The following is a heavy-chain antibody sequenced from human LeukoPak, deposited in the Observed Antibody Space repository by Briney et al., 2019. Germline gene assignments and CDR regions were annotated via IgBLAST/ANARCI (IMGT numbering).Heavy chain of an antibody. V-gene: IGHV3-74*01. Sequence: GGSLRLSCAASGFTFSSYWMHWVRQAPGKGLVWVSRISSDGSSTSYADSVKGRFTISRDNAKNTLYLQMNSLRAEDTAVYYCASYHDYSNTDWGQGTLVTVSS. J-gene: IGHJ4*02. CDR1: GFTFSSYW. CDR2: ISSDGSST. CDR3: ASYHDYSNTD. D-gene: IGHD4-11*01.